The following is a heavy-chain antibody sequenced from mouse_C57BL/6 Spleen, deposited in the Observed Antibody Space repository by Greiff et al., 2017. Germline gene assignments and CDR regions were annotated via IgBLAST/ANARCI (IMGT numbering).Heavy chain of an antibody. Sequence: VQLMESGPELVKPGASVKISCKASGYAFSSSWMNWVKQRPGKGLEWIGRIYPGDGDTNYNGKFKGKATLTADKSSSTAYMQLSSLTSEDSAVYFCARLNGNYLYAMDYWGQGTSVTVSS. J-gene: IGHJ4*01. CDR1: GYAFSSSW. CDR3: ARLNGNYLYAMDY. V-gene: IGHV1-82*01. D-gene: IGHD2-1*01. CDR2: IYPGDGDT.